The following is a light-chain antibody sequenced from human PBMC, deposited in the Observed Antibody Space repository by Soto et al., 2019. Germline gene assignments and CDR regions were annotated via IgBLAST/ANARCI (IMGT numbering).Light chain of an antibody. Sequence: EIVLTQSPGTLSLSPGERATLSCRASQSVRSSLLAWYQQKPGQAPRLLIYAASSRATGIPDRFSGSGSGTDFSLTISRLEPEDFAVYYCQQYDSSALTFGQGSKLEIK. J-gene: IGKJ2*01. CDR2: AAS. CDR1: QSVRSSL. V-gene: IGKV3-20*01. CDR3: QQYDSSALT.